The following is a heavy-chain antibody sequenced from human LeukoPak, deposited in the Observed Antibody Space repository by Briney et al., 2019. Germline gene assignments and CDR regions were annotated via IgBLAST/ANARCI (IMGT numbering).Heavy chain of an antibody. D-gene: IGHD6-19*01. CDR3: ARGILAGTRRFDP. Sequence: ASVKVSCKATGYTFSTYSIHWVRQAPGQGLEWMGILNPSGGRTTNAQKLQGRVTMTRDTSTTTVYMELSSLRSEDTAVYYCARGILAGTRRFDPWGQGTLVTVSS. V-gene: IGHV1-46*04. CDR2: LNPSGGRT. J-gene: IGHJ5*02. CDR1: GYTFSTYS.